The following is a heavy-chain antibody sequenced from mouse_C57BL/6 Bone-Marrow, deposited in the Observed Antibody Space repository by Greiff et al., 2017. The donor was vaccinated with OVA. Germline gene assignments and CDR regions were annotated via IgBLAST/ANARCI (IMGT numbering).Heavy chain of an antibody. Sequence: EVKLQESGPELVKPGASVKIPCKASGYTFTDYNMDWVKQSHGKSLEWIGDINPNNGGTIYNQKFKGKATLTVDKSSSTAYMELRSLTSEDTAVYYCAREGGYSNYLLGYFDVGGTGTTVTVSS. CDR2: INPNNGGT. J-gene: IGHJ1*03. CDR3: AREGGYSNYLLGYFDV. CDR1: GYTFTDYN. V-gene: IGHV1-18*01. D-gene: IGHD2-5*01.